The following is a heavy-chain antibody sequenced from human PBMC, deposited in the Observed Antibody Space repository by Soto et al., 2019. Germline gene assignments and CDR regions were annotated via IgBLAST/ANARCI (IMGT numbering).Heavy chain of an antibody. V-gene: IGHV3-48*01. CDR2: ISSGGSTI. CDR1: GFTFSSYS. CDR3: GRGVGVAGGGGGDY. Sequence: EVQLVESGGGLVQPGGSLRLSCAASGFTFSSYSMNWVRQAPGKGLEWVSYISSGGSTIYYADSVKGRFTISRDNAKNSLYLQMNSLGAGGTAVFYWGRGVGVAGGGGGDYWGQGTLVPVSS. J-gene: IGHJ4*02. D-gene: IGHD6-19*01.